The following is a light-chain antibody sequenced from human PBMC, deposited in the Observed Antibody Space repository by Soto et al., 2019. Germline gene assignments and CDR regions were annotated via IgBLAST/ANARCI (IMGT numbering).Light chain of an antibody. V-gene: IGKV3-20*01. J-gene: IGKJ1*01. Sequence: EIGVTQSAGTLSLSPGERATLSCGASQSFTSNYLAWYQQKPGQAPRLLIFGASIRVTGIPDRFIGSGSGTDFTLTISRLEPEDFAVYYCQHYVTSLTTFGQGSK. CDR3: QHYVTSLTT. CDR1: QSFTSNY. CDR2: GAS.